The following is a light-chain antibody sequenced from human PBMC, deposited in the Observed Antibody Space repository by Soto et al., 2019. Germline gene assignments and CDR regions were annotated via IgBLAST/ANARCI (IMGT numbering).Light chain of an antibody. CDR3: SSYAASNNFYFV. CDR1: SSDVGGYNY. CDR2: EVT. J-gene: IGLJ3*02. Sequence: QSALTQPPSASGSPGQSVTISCTGTSSDVGGYNYVSWYQQYPGRAPKLMIYEVTKRPSGVPDRFSGSKSGNTASLTVSGPQAEEEADYYCSSYAASNNFYFVFGGGTKLTVL. V-gene: IGLV2-8*01.